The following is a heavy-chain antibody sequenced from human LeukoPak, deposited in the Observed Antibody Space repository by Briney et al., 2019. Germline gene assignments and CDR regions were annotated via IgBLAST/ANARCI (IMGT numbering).Heavy chain of an antibody. V-gene: IGHV1-69*06. CDR2: VIPIFGTA. J-gene: IGHJ3*02. D-gene: IGHD5-12*01. CDR1: GGTFSSYA. CDR3: AREWDNSGYEGPDAFDI. Sequence: SVKVSCKASGGTFSSYAISWVRQAPGQGLEWMGGVIPIFGTANYAQKFQGRVTITADKSTSTAYMELSSLRSEDTAVYYCAREWDNSGYEGPDAFDIWGQGTMVTVSS.